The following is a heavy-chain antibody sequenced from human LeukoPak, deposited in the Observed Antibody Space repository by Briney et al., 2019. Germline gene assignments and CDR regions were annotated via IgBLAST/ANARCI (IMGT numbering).Heavy chain of an antibody. V-gene: IGHV4-38-2*02. CDR2: IYHSGST. D-gene: IGHD6-19*01. Sequence: SETLSLTRAVSGYSISSGYYWGWIRQPPGKGLEWIGSIYHSGSTYYNPSLKSRVTISVDTSKNQFSLKLSSVTAADTAVYYCARDDLGAVAAPFDYWGQGTLVTVSS. CDR1: GYSISSGYY. J-gene: IGHJ4*02. CDR3: ARDDLGAVAAPFDY.